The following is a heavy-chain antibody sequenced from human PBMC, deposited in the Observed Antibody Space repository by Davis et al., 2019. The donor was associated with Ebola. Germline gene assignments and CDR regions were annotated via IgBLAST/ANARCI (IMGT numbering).Heavy chain of an antibody. CDR2: IIPIFRSP. J-gene: IGHJ5*02. CDR1: GDTFNSFG. D-gene: IGHD3-22*01. V-gene: IGHV1-69*13. CDR3: ARVRTGYYFDSSDSPSWFDP. Sequence: SVKVSCKASGDTFNSFGFSWVRQAPGQGLEWMGGIIPIFRSPNYAQKFQGRTTITADESTTTVYMELSNLSFEDTAVYYCARVRTGYYFDSSDSPSWFDPWGQGTLVTVSS.